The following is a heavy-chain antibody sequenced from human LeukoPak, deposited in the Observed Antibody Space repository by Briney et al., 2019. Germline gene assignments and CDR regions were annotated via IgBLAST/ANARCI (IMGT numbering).Heavy chain of an antibody. CDR3: ARARLDSGWYRIGVN. CDR2: IWYDGSNK. Sequence: GRSLRLSCAASGFTFSSYGMHWVRQAPGKGLEWVAVIWYDGSNKYYADSVKDRFTISRDNSKNTLYLQMNSLRAEDTAVYYCARARLDSGWYRIGVNWGQGTLVTVSS. D-gene: IGHD6-19*01. J-gene: IGHJ4*02. CDR1: GFTFSSYG. V-gene: IGHV3-33*01.